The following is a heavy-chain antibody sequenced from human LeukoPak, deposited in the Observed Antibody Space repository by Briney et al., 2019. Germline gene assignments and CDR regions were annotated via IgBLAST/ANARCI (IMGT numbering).Heavy chain of an antibody. V-gene: IGHV7-4-1*02. CDR1: GYTFTHYA. D-gene: IGHD4-17*01. CDR2: INSYTGES. Sequence: GASVKVSRKASGYTFTHYAVHWLRQVPGQRLEWMGWINSYTGESTFAQDFRGRVVFSLDTSLNSAYLQISSLQTDDIAIYYCARVNGGAYFDSWGQGTLVTVSS. CDR3: ARVNGGAYFDS. J-gene: IGHJ4*02.